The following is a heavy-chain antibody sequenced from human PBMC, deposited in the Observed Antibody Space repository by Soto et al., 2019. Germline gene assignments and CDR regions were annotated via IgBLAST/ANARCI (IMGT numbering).Heavy chain of an antibody. V-gene: IGHV3-23*01. CDR3: AKALYYDILTGSHPNYYGMDV. D-gene: IGHD3-9*01. Sequence: PGGSLRLSCAASGFTFSSYAMSWVRQAPGKGLEWVSAISGSGGSTYYADSVKGRFTISRDNSKNTLYLQMNSLRAEDTAVYYCAKALYYDILTGSHPNYYGMDVWGQGTTVTVSS. CDR2: ISGSGGST. J-gene: IGHJ6*02. CDR1: GFTFSSYA.